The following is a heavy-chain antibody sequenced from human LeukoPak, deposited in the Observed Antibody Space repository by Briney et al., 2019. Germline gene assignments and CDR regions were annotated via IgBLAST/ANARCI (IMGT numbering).Heavy chain of an antibody. J-gene: IGHJ4*02. CDR1: GGSISSYY. CDR2: IYYSGST. V-gene: IGHV4-59*01. Sequence: PSETLSLTCTVSGGSISSYYWSWIRQPPGKGLEWIGDIYYSGSTNYNPSLKSRVTISVDTSKNQYSLKLSSVTAADTAVYYCARSGLELRYFDWLSHPLDYWGQGTLVTVSS. CDR3: ARSGLELRYFDWLSHPLDY. D-gene: IGHD3-9*01.